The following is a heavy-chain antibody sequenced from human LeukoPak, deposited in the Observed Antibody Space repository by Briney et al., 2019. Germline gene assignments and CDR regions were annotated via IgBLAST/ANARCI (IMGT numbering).Heavy chain of an antibody. CDR2: INHSGST. CDR3: ARLLPVADFDY. D-gene: IGHD6-19*01. Sequence: SETLSLTCAVYGGSFSGYYWSWIRQPPGKGLEWIGEINHSGSTNYNPSLKSRVTISVDTSKNQFSLKLSSVTAADTAVYYCARLLPVADFDYWGQGTLVTVSS. CDR1: GGSFSGYY. V-gene: IGHV4-34*01. J-gene: IGHJ4*02.